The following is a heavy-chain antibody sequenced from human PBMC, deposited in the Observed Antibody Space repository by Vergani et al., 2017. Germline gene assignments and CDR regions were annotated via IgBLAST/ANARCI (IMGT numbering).Heavy chain of an antibody. CDR1: GFTFSSYW. D-gene: IGHD3-10*01. V-gene: IGHV3-74*02. CDR3: ARGAPITMVRGVNYMDV. Sequence: VQLVESGGGVVQPGRSLRLSCAASGFTFSSYWMHWVRQAPGKGLVWVSRINSDGSSTSYADSVKGRFTISRDNAKNTLYLQMNSLRAEDTAVYYCARGAPITMVRGVNYMDVWGKGTTVTVSS. J-gene: IGHJ6*03. CDR2: INSDGSST.